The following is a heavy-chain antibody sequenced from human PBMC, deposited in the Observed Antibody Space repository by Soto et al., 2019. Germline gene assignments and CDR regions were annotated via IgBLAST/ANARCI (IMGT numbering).Heavy chain of an antibody. CDR2: MSARGGSS. D-gene: IGHD5-12*01. J-gene: IGHJ4*02. Sequence: DVQLLESGGGLVQPGGSLRLSCAASGFSFSSYAMVWVRQAPGKGLEWVAVMSARGGSSYFSDTVKGRFTLSRDNSKNVLSLEITSLRAEDTAISFCAKGSIEYSASVDNWGQGTLVVVSS. CDR1: GFSFSSYA. V-gene: IGHV3-23*01. CDR3: AKGSIEYSASVDN.